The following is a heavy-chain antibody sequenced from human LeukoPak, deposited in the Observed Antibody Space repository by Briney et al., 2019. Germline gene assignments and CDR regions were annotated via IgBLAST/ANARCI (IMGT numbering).Heavy chain of an antibody. Sequence: SETLPLTCTVSGGSISSSSYYWGWIRQPPGKGLEWIGSIYYSGSTYYNPSLKSRVTISVDTSKNQFSLRLSSVTAADTAVYYCARLRTGKRYFDWLSTPASDYWGQGTLVTVSS. J-gene: IGHJ4*02. V-gene: IGHV4-39*01. CDR2: IYYSGST. CDR1: GGSISSSSYY. CDR3: ARLRTGKRYFDWLSTPASDY. D-gene: IGHD3-9*01.